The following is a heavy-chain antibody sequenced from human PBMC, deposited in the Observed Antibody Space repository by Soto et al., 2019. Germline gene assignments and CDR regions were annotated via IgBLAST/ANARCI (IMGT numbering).Heavy chain of an antibody. Sequence: EVQLVESGGGLVKPGGSLRLSCAASGFTFSSYSMNWVRQAPGKGLEWVSSISSSSSYIYYADSVKGRFTISRDNAKNSLYLQMNSLRAEDTAVYYCARGELRYFDWLRLEGSLTYYYGMDVWGQGTTVTVSS. V-gene: IGHV3-21*01. CDR3: ARGELRYFDWLRLEGSLTYYYGMDV. CDR1: GFTFSSYS. D-gene: IGHD3-9*01. CDR2: ISSSSSYI. J-gene: IGHJ6*02.